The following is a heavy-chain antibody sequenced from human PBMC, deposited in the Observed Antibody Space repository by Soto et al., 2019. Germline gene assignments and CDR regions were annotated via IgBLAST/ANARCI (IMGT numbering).Heavy chain of an antibody. D-gene: IGHD6-19*01. J-gene: IGHJ3*02. CDR2: INSDGSST. CDR1: GFTFSSYW. Sequence: GGSLRLSCAASGFTFSSYWMHWVRQAPGKGLVWVSRINSDGSSTSYADSVKGRFTISRDNAKNTLYLQMNSLRAEDTAVYYCARGGSSGLDAFDIWGQGKMVTVSS. V-gene: IGHV3-74*01. CDR3: ARGGSSGLDAFDI.